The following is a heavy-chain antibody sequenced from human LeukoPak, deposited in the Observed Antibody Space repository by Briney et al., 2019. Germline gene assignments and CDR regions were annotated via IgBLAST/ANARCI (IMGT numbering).Heavy chain of an antibody. CDR3: AKDRWNYDSFDY. Sequence: GGSLRLSCAGSGFTFSSHAMTWVRQAPGKGLEWVAVISYDGSNKYYADSVKGRFTISRDNSKNTLYLQMNSLRAEDTAVYYCAKDRWNYDSFDYWGQGTLVTVSS. J-gene: IGHJ4*02. V-gene: IGHV3-30*18. CDR1: GFTFSSHA. CDR2: ISYDGSNK. D-gene: IGHD1-7*01.